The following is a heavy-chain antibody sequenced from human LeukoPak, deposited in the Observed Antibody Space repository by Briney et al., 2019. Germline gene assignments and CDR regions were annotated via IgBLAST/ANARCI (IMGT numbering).Heavy chain of an antibody. Sequence: GGSLRLSCVTSGFVFEDYAVNWVRRAPGKGLEWVSGINGHGLNTYYADSVQGRLSISRDNSRNTVSLQVNSLRAEDAAIYYCARTTGFQIYYPMDVWGQGTTVTVSS. CDR1: GFVFEDYA. D-gene: IGHD3-10*01. CDR3: ARTTGFQIYYPMDV. CDR2: INGHGLNT. V-gene: IGHV3-23*01. J-gene: IGHJ6*02.